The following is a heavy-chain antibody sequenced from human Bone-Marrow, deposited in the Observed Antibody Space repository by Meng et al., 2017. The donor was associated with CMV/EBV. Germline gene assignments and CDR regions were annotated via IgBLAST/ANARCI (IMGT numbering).Heavy chain of an antibody. CDR2: IWYDGSNE. V-gene: IGHV3-33*08. Sequence: GESLKISCAASGFTFSSYSMNWVRQAPGKGLEWVAVIWYDGSNEYYIDTVKGRFTISRDNSKNMLYLEMNSLTTEDSAVYYCAMDGAVWGEGTLVTVSS. CDR1: GFTFSSYS. J-gene: IGHJ4*02. CDR3: AMDGAV. D-gene: IGHD2-2*03.